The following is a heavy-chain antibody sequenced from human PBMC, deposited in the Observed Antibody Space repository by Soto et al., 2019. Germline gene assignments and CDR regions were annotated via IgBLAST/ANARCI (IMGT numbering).Heavy chain of an antibody. Sequence: PGGSLRLSCADSGFTFSSYSMNWVRQAPGKGLEWVSSISSSSSDIYYADSVKGRCTIFRVNAKNTLYLQMNSLRAEDTAVYYCARGPEYGGYLEGPDDPTYYYYYGMDVWGQGTTVTVSS. V-gene: IGHV3-21*01. J-gene: IGHJ6*02. CDR1: GFTFSSYS. D-gene: IGHD4-17*01. CDR2: ISSSSSDI. CDR3: ARGPEYGGYLEGPDDPTYYYYYGMDV.